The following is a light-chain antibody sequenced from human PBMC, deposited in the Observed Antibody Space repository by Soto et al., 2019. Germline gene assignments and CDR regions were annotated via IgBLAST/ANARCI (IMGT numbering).Light chain of an antibody. V-gene: IGKV3-15*01. J-gene: IGKJ5*01. CDR3: QQYNNWPPIT. Sequence: EIVMAQSPATLSLSPGERATLSCRASQSVGSTLAWYQQKPGQAPRLLIYAASTRATGIPARFTGSGSGTEFTLTISSLQSEDFAVYYCQQYNNWPPITFGQGTRLEIK. CDR1: QSVGST. CDR2: AAS.